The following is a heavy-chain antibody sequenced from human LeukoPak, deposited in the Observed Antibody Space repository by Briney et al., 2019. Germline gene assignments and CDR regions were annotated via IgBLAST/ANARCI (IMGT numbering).Heavy chain of an antibody. J-gene: IGHJ4*02. CDR2: FIPIFDES. CDR3: ARGGHYYGTEFDS. D-gene: IGHD3-10*01. V-gene: IGHV1-69*05. Sequence: SVKVSCKTSEDSFSTHTVSWVRQAPGQGLEWIGGFIPIFDESRYANKFQGRVTITKDDSTNTAYMELSSLRSDDSAVYFCARGGHYYGTEFDSWGQGTVDTVSS. CDR1: EDSFSTHT.